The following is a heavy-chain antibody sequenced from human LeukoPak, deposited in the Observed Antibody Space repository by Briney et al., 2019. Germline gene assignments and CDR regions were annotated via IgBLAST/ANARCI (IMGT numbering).Heavy chain of an antibody. V-gene: IGHV4-30-2*01. CDR3: ARAGDDAFDI. CDR2: IYHSGST. D-gene: IGHD3-10*01. CDR1: GGSISSSSYY. J-gene: IGHJ3*02. Sequence: SETLSLTCTVSGGSISSSSYYWSWIRQPPGKGLEWIGYIYHSGSTYYNPSLKSRVTISVDRSKNQFSLKLSSVTAADTAVYYCARAGDDAFDIWGQGTMVTVSS.